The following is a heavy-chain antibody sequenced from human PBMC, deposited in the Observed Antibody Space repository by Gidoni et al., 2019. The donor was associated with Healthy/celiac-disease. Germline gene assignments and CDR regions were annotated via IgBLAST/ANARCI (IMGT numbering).Heavy chain of an antibody. CDR1: GGTFSSYA. J-gene: IGHJ5*02. V-gene: IGHV1-69*09. CDR3: ARAGGCSSTSCYTGWFDP. Sequence: QVQLVQSGAEVKKPGSSVKVSCKASGGTFSSYAISWVRQAPGQGLEWIGRIIPSLGIANYAQKFQGRVTITADKSTSTAYMELSSLRSEDTAVYYCARAGGCSSTSCYTGWFDPWGQGTLVTVSS. CDR2: IIPSLGIA. D-gene: IGHD2-2*02.